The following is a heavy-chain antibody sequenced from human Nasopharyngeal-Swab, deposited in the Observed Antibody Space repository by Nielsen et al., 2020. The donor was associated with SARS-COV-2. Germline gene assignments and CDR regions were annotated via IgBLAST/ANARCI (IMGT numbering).Heavy chain of an antibody. Sequence: GESLKISCAASGFTFSTYWMSWVRQAPGKGLQWVSYISGSTGTIYYADSVKGRFTISRDNAKNSLYLQMNSLREEDTAVYYCARNLASRSSSWCFDYWGQGTLVTVSS. J-gene: IGHJ4*02. CDR3: ARNLASRSSSWCFDY. CDR2: ISGSTGTI. D-gene: IGHD6-13*01. V-gene: IGHV3-48*02. CDR1: GFTFSTYW.